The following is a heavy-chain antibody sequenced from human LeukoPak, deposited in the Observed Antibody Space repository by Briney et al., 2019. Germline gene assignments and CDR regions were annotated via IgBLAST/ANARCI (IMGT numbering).Heavy chain of an antibody. CDR3: ARGPTKYYYDSSGYYDY. J-gene: IGHJ4*02. CDR2: IYYSGST. D-gene: IGHD3-22*01. V-gene: IGHV4-39*01. Sequence: PSETLSLTCTVSGGSISSSSYYWGWIRQPPGKGLEWIGSIYYSGSTYYNPSLKSRVTISVDTSKNQFSLKLSSVTAADTAVYYCARGPTKYYYDSSGYYDYWGQGTLVTVSS. CDR1: GGSISSSSYY.